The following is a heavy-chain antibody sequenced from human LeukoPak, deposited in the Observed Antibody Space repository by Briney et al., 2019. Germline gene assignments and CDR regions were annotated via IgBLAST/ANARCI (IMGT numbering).Heavy chain of an antibody. Sequence: SETLSLTCSVSGVSISNNIYYWGWIRQPPGKGLEWIGNIYYSGSTYYNPSLKSRVIISVDTSKNQFSLKMSSVTAADTAVYYCARTGYSSSYYKFRFDYWGQGTLVTVSS. D-gene: IGHD6-13*01. CDR3: ARTGYSSSYYKFRFDY. CDR1: GVSISNNIYY. V-gene: IGHV4-39*07. J-gene: IGHJ4*02. CDR2: IYYSGST.